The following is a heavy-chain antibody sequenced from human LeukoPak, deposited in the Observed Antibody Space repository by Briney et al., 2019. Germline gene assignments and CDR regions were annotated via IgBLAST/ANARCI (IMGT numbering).Heavy chain of an antibody. CDR2: IWYDGSNK. D-gene: IGHD3-22*01. CDR1: GFTFDDYA. V-gene: IGHV3-33*08. J-gene: IGHJ1*01. CDR3: ARGYYYDSSGYGYFQH. Sequence: GGSLRLFCAASGFTFDDYAMHWVRQAPGKGLEWVAVIWYDGSNKYYADSVKGRFTISRDNSKNTLYLQMNSLRAEDTAVYYCARGYYYDSSGYGYFQHWGQGTLVTVSS.